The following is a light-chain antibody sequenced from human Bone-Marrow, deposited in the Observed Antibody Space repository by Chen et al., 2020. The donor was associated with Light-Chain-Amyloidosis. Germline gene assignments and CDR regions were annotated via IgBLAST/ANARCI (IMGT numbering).Light chain of an antibody. Sequence: SSALTQPPSASVHPGQTARITCSGDDLPTKYAYWYQQKPGQAPVLVIHRDTERPSGISERFSGSSSGTTATLTISGVQAEDEADYHCQSADSSGTYEVIFGGGTKLTVL. CDR1: DLPTKY. J-gene: IGLJ2*01. CDR3: QSADSSGTYEVI. CDR2: RDT. V-gene: IGLV3-25*03.